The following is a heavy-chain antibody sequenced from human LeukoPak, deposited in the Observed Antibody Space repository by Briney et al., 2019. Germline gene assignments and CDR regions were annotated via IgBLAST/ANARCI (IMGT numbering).Heavy chain of an antibody. CDR1: GFTFSRYS. CDR3: ARDFYDTSGYYYDY. V-gene: IGHV3-21*01. D-gene: IGHD3-22*01. Sequence: GGSLRLSCAGSGFTFSRYSMNGVRQAPGKGLEWVSSISGSSSYKYYADSVKGRFTISRDNAKNSLYLQMNSLRAEDTAVYYCARDFYDTSGYYYDYWGQGTLVTLSS. CDR2: ISGSSSYK. J-gene: IGHJ4*02.